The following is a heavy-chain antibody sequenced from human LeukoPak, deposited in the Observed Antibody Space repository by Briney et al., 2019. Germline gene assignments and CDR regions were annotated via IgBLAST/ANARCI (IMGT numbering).Heavy chain of an antibody. Sequence: GRSLRLSCAASVFTFDDYAMHWVRQAPGKGLEWVSGISWNSGSIGYADSVKGRFTISRDNAKNSLYLQMNSLRAEDMALYYCAKDYSSGWYGGGLDYWGQGTLVTVSS. CDR1: VFTFDDYA. D-gene: IGHD6-19*01. CDR3: AKDYSSGWYGGGLDY. J-gene: IGHJ4*02. CDR2: ISWNSGSI. V-gene: IGHV3-9*03.